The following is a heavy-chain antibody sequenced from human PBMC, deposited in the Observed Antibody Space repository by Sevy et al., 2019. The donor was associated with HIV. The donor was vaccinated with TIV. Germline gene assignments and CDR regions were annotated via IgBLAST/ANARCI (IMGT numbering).Heavy chain of an antibody. Sequence: SETVSLTCDVSGASISSGGYSWNWIRQPPGKGLEWIGFIYHSGSTYYNPSLQSRVTMSVDRPNNQCSLKLTFVTAADTAVYECARSTTTTTDAFDIWGQGTLVTDSS. CDR2: IYHSGST. CDR1: GASISSGGYS. V-gene: IGHV4-30-2*01. D-gene: IGHD4-17*01. CDR3: ARSTTTTTDAFDI. J-gene: IGHJ3*02.